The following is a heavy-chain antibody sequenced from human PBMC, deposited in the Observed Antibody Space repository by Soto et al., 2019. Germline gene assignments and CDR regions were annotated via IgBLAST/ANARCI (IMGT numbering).Heavy chain of an antibody. J-gene: IGHJ4*02. V-gene: IGHV5-51*01. CDR1: GYSFAIYW. D-gene: IGHD3-22*01. CDR2: IYPGDSDT. Sequence: PGESLKISCKGSGYSFAIYWIGWVRQMPGKGLEWMGIIYPGDSDTRYSPSFQGQVTISADKSISTAYLQWSSLKASDTAMYYCAXQPYYYDSSGYVYYFDYWGQGTLVTVSS. CDR3: AXQPYYYDSSGYVYYFDY.